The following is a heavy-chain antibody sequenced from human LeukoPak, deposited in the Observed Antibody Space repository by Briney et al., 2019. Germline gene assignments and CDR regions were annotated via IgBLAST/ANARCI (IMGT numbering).Heavy chain of an antibody. CDR2: ISAHNGNR. CDR1: GYTFTSYG. CDR3: ARDWDYDTLTGYSAY. Sequence: ASVTVSRKASGYTFTSYGISWVRQAPGQGLEWMGWISAHNGNRNYAQKLQGRVTMTTDTSTSTAYMELRSLRSDDTAVYYCARDWDYDTLTGYSAYWGQEPVDTVSS. V-gene: IGHV1-18*01. J-gene: IGHJ4*02. D-gene: IGHD3-9*01.